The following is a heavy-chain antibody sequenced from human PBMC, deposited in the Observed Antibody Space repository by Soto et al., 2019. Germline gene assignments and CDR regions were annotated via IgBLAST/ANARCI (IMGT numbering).Heavy chain of an antibody. V-gene: IGHV1-46*03. CDR1: GYTFTSYY. CDR3: ARAASELERPTGYYYYMDV. J-gene: IGHJ6*03. CDR2: INPSGGST. D-gene: IGHD1-1*01. Sequence: ASVKVSCMASGYTFTSYYMHWVRQAPGQGLEWMGIINPSGGSTSYAQKFQGRVTMTRDTSTSTVYMELSSLRSEDTAVYYCARAASELERPTGYYYYMDVWGKGTTVTVSS.